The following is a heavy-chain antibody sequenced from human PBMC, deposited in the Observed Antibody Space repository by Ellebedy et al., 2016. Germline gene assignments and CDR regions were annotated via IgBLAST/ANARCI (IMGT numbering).Heavy chain of an antibody. CDR3: ARDWGVDY. V-gene: IGHV3-30*04. J-gene: IGHJ4*02. CDR1: GFTLSSYT. Sequence: GESLKISXAASGFTLSSYTMQWVRQAPGKGLECLALLSHDGTSIYYAESVKGRFTISKDNSKNTLYMEMNSLRTEDTAVYYCARDWGVDYWGQGTLVTVSS. CDR2: LSHDGTSI. D-gene: IGHD7-27*01.